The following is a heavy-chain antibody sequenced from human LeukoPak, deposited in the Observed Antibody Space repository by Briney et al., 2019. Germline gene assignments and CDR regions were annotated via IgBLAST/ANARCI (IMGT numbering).Heavy chain of an antibody. V-gene: IGHV3-21*01. CDR3: ARLVFSYQYMDV. D-gene: IGHD6-13*01. J-gene: IGHJ6*03. CDR2: ISSGSGYI. CDR1: GFTLSSYS. Sequence: GGSLRLSCVPSGFTLSSYSMNWVRQAPGDGREWVSAISSGSGYIDYADSRKGRLNIDTDNAKNSLFLQMNSLSADDTAVYYCARLVFSYQYMDVWGKGTTVTVS.